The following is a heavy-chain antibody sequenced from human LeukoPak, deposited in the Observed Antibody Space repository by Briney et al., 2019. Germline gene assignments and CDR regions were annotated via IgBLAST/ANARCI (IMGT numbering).Heavy chain of an antibody. CDR3: ARGSTIVQGGRPGFDY. J-gene: IGHJ4*02. Sequence: KTSQTLSLTCTVSGGSISSGGYYWSWIRQHPGKGLEWIGHIYYSGSTYYNPSLKSRVTISVDTSKNQFSLKLSSVTAADTAVYYCARGSTIVQGGRPGFDYWGQGTLVTVSS. CDR1: GGSISSGGYY. CDR2: IYYSGST. D-gene: IGHD3-10*01. V-gene: IGHV4-31*03.